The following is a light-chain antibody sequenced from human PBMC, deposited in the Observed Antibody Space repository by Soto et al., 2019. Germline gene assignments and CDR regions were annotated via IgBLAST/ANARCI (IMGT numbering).Light chain of an antibody. CDR1: QGIDDH. J-gene: IGKJ1*01. V-gene: IGKV1-27*01. Sequence: DIQMTQSPSSLSASVGDRVTITCRASQGIDDHLAWYQQKPGKVPKLLIYTASTLQSGVPSRFIGSGSGTDFNLTISSLQPDDGANYYCTQYNGAPWTFGKGTKVEIK. CDR3: TQYNGAPWT. CDR2: TAS.